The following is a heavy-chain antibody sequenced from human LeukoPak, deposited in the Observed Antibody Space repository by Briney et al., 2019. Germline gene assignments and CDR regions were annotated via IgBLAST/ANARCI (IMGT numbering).Heavy chain of an antibody. CDR1: GGSFSDYY. CDR2: IHPSGST. Sequence: SETLSLTCAVYGGSFSDYYWGWIRQPPGKGLEWIGEIHPSGSTNYRPSLKSRVTISLDASKNQFSLKLSSVAAADTAVYFCERVGSSYVINDWSRTGLGAYPTKYYYHMDVWDKGTTVTVSS. CDR3: ERVGSSYVINDWSRTGLGAYPTKYYYHMDV. V-gene: IGHV4-34*01. D-gene: IGHD3-16*01. J-gene: IGHJ6*03.